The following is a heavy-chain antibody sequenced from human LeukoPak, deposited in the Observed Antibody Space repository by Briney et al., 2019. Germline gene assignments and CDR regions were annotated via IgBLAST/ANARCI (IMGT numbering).Heavy chain of an antibody. J-gene: IGHJ4*02. V-gene: IGHV4-39*02. CDR3: AGEIYSSGWYFDY. Sequence: SGTLSLTCTVSGGSISSTSYYWGWIRQPPGKGREWIGNIYYSGSTYYNPSLKSRVTISVDMSKNQFTLKLSAVNAADTAVYYCAGEIYSSGWYFDYWGQGTLVTVSS. CDR2: IYYSGST. CDR1: GGSISSTSYY. D-gene: IGHD6-19*01.